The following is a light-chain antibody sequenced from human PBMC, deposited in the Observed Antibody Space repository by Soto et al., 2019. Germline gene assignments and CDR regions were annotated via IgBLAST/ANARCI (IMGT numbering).Light chain of an antibody. J-gene: IGKJ4*01. Sequence: EIVLTQSPGTLSLSPGERATLSCRASQSVSRSYLAWYQQKPGQAPRLLIYGASSRATGIPDRFSGSGSGTDFTLTISRLEPEDFAVYYCQQYGSSLPLLTFGGGTKVEIK. CDR3: QQYGSSLPLLT. CDR2: GAS. CDR1: QSVSRSY. V-gene: IGKV3-20*01.